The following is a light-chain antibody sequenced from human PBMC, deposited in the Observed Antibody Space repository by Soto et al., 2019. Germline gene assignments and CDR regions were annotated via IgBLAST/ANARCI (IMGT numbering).Light chain of an antibody. CDR1: HNVSSN. CDR2: GAS. Sequence: EVVMTQPKVTLSVSPGERATLSCRASHNVSSNSAWYQQKPGQAPTLLISGASTRATGIPARFSGSGSGTEFTLTISGLQSEDFAVYYCQQYDNWPPITFCQGTRLDI. V-gene: IGKV3-15*01. CDR3: QQYDNWPPIT. J-gene: IGKJ5*01.